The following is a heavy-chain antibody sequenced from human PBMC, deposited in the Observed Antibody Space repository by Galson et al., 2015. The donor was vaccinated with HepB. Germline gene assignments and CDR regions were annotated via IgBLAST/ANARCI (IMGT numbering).Heavy chain of an antibody. V-gene: IGHV5-51*01. J-gene: IGHJ2*01. Sequence: QSGAEVKKPGESLKISCKGSGYSFTSYWIGWVRQMPGKGLEWMGIIYPGDSDTRYSPSFQGQVTISADKSISTAYLQWSSLKASDTAMYYCARFLKDTAMVNFYWYFDLWGCGTLVTVSS. CDR3: ARFLKDTAMVNFYWYFDL. CDR1: GYSFTSYW. CDR2: IYPGDSDT. D-gene: IGHD5-18*01.